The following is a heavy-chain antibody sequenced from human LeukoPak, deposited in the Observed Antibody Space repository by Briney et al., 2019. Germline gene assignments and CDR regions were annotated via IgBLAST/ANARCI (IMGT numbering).Heavy chain of an antibody. CDR2: INAGNGNT. Sequence: ASVKVSCKASGYTFTSYVMHWVCQAPGQRLEWMGWINAGNGNTKYSQKFQGRVTITRDTSASRAYMELSSLRSEDTAVYYCARVGYSSSWLIDYWGQGTLVTVSS. J-gene: IGHJ4*01. V-gene: IGHV1-3*01. CDR1: GYTFTSYV. CDR3: ARVGYSSSWLIDY. D-gene: IGHD6-13*01.